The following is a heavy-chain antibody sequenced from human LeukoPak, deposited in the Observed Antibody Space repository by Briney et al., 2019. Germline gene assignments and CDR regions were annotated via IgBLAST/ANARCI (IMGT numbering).Heavy chain of an antibody. D-gene: IGHD3-10*01. CDR2: INPNSGGT. Sequence: ASVKVSCKASGYTFTCYYMHWVRQAPGQGLEWMGWINPNSGGTNYAQKFQGRVTMTRDTSISTAYMELSRLRSDDTAVYYCARSMVRGALVWLYWGQGTLVTVSS. V-gene: IGHV1-2*02. CDR1: GYTFTCYY. CDR3: ARSMVRGALVWLY. J-gene: IGHJ4*02.